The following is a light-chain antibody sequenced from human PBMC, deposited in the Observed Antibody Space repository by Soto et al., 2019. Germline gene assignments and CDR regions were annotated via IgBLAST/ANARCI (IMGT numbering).Light chain of an antibody. V-gene: IGLV2-14*03. Sequence: QSALAQPASVSGSPGQSITISCSGTSSDIGSYNNVAWYQQFPGKSPKLMIYAVSDRPPGDSDRFSGSRSRITASLTISGLQTADEADYYCISYTGRKSDLFGTGTKVTVL. CDR1: SSDIGSYNN. CDR3: ISYTGRKSDL. CDR2: AVS. J-gene: IGLJ1*01.